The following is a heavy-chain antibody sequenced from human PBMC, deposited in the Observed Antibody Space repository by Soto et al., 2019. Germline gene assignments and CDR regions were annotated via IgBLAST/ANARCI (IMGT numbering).Heavy chain of an antibody. CDR2: IKKKTDGGTT. Sequence: GGSLRLSCAASGFTFDYAWMNWVRQAPGKGLEWVGRIKKKTDGGTTDYAVPVKGRFTISRDDSKNTLYLQMDSLKSEDTAVYYCTSTPTYWGQGTLVTVSS. J-gene: IGHJ1*01. CDR3: TSTPTY. CDR1: GFTFDYAW. V-gene: IGHV3-15*07.